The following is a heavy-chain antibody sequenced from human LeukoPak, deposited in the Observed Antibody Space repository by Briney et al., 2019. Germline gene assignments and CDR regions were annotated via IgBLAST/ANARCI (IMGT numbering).Heavy chain of an antibody. Sequence: ASVKVSCKSSGYTFTSYYMHWVRQAPGQGLEWMGIINPSGGSTSYAQKFQGRVTITRDMSTSTVYMELSSLRSEDTAVYYCARGKVAAGYAFDIWGQGTMVTVSS. CDR1: GYTFTSYY. J-gene: IGHJ3*02. D-gene: IGHD6-19*01. V-gene: IGHV1-46*01. CDR3: ARGKVAAGYAFDI. CDR2: INPSGGST.